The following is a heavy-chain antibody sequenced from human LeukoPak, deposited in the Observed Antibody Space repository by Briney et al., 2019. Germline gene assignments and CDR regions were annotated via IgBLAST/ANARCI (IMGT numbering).Heavy chain of an antibody. Sequence: GGSLRLSCAASGFTFSSYSMNWVRQAPGKGLEWASSISSSSSYIYYADSVKGRFTISRDNAKNSPYLQMNSLRAEDTAVYYCARVLATTRGYFDYWGQGTLVTVSS. D-gene: IGHD1-1*01. J-gene: IGHJ4*02. CDR2: ISSSSSYI. CDR3: ARVLATTRGYFDY. V-gene: IGHV3-21*01. CDR1: GFTFSSYS.